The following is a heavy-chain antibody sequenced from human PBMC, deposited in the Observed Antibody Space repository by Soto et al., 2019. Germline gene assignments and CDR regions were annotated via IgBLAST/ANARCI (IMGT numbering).Heavy chain of an antibody. CDR1: GYSFTSYW. J-gene: IGHJ6*02. Sequence: PGESLKISCKGSGYSFTSYWIGWVRQMPGKGLEWMGIIYPGDSDTRYSPSVQGQVTISADKSISTAYLQWSSLKASDTAMYYCAGSRGYSYGTYWYYGMDVWGQGTTVTVSS. CDR2: IYPGDSDT. V-gene: IGHV5-51*01. D-gene: IGHD5-18*01. CDR3: AGSRGYSYGTYWYYGMDV.